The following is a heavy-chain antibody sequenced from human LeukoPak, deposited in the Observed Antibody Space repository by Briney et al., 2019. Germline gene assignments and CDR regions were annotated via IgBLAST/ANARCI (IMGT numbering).Heavy chain of an antibody. D-gene: IGHD6-13*01. Sequence: PSETLSLTCTVSGSSISSYYWSWIRQPPGKGLEWIEYIYYSGSTNYNPSLKSRVTISVDTSKNQFSPKLSSVTAADTAVYYCARGRSSSWENWFDPWGQGTLVTVSS. V-gene: IGHV4-59*01. CDR2: IYYSGST. CDR1: GSSISSYY. CDR3: ARGRSSSWENWFDP. J-gene: IGHJ5*02.